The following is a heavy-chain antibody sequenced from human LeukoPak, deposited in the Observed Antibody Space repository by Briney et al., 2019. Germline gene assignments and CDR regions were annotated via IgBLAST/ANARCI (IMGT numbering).Heavy chain of an antibody. Sequence: GGSLRLSCSASGFPFSSYAMHWVRQAPGKGLEYVSAISYSGGSTYYADSVKGRFTISRDNSKNTLYLQVSSLRAEDTAVYFCVRGYSFGPYGMDVWGQGTKVTVSS. D-gene: IGHD2-15*01. CDR3: VRGYSFGPYGMDV. CDR2: ISYSGGST. V-gene: IGHV3-64D*09. CDR1: GFPFSSYA. J-gene: IGHJ6*02.